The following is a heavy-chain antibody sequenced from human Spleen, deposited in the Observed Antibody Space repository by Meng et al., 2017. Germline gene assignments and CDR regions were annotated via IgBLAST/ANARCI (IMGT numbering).Heavy chain of an antibody. V-gene: IGHV4-38-2*02. CDR2: IYESGST. Sequence: SETLSLTCGVSGYSISSAYYWGWIRQPPGKGLEWIGEIYESGSTNYNPSLRSRVTISVDKSKNQFSLKLSSVTAADTAVYYCARDFTMVRGALDYYYYGMDVWGQGTTVTVSS. D-gene: IGHD3-10*01. J-gene: IGHJ6*02. CDR3: ARDFTMVRGALDYYYYGMDV. CDR1: GYSISSAYY.